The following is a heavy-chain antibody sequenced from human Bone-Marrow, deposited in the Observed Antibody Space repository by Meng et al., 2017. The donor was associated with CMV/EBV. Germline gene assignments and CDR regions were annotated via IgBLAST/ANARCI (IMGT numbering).Heavy chain of an antibody. J-gene: IGHJ3*02. Sequence: SETLSLTCTVSGGSISSSSYYWGWIRQPPGKGLEWIGSIYYSGSTYYNPSLKSRVTISVDTSKNQFSLKLSSVTAADTAVYYCARSPPNIFGLIGAFDIWGQGTMVTFAS. CDR1: GGSISSSSYY. D-gene: IGHD3/OR15-3a*01. V-gene: IGHV4-39*01. CDR3: ARSPPNIFGLIGAFDI. CDR2: IYYSGST.